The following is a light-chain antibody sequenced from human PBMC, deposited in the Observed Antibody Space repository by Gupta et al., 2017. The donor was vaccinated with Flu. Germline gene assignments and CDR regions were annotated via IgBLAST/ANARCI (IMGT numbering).Light chain of an antibody. CDR3: QQYCSSHT. CDR1: QSVSSSY. CDR2: GAS. V-gene: IGKV3-20*01. J-gene: IGKJ5*01. Sequence: EIVLTQSPGTLSLSPGERATLPCRASQSVSSSYLAWYQQKPGQAPRLLIYGASSMATGIPDRFSGSGSGTDFTLTISRLEPEDFAVYYCQQYCSSHTFGQGTRLEIK.